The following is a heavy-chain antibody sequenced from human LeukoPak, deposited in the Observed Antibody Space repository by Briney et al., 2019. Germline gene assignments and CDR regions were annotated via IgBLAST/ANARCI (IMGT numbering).Heavy chain of an antibody. CDR2: IIPIFGTA. CDR1: GGTFSSYA. J-gene: IGHJ4*02. D-gene: IGHD3-3*01. V-gene: IGHV1-69*01. CDR3: AIITYYDFWSGYERGDY. Sequence: SVKVSCKASGGTFSSYAISWVRQAPGQGLEWIGGIIPIFGTANYAQKFQGRVTITADESTSTAYMELSSLRSEDTAVYYCAIITYYDFWSGYERGDYWGQGTLVTVSS.